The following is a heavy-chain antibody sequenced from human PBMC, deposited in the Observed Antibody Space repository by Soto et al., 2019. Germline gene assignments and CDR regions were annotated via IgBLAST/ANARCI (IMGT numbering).Heavy chain of an antibody. D-gene: IGHD1-26*01. J-gene: IGHJ5*02. CDR3: ARGPPTYSGSYNWFDP. CDR1: GGSISSYY. CDR2: IYTSGST. Sequence: PSETLSLTCTVSGGSISSYYWSWILQPAGKALEWIGRIYTSGSTNYNPSLKSRVTMSVDTSKNQFSLKLSSVTAADTAVYYCARGPPTYSGSYNWFDPWGQGTLVTVSS. V-gene: IGHV4-4*07.